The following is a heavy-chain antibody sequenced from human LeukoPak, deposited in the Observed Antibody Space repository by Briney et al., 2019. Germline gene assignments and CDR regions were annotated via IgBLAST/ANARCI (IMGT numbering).Heavy chain of an antibody. CDR2: IIYSGST. D-gene: IGHD6-19*01. J-gene: IGHJ4*02. V-gene: IGHV4-59*12. CDR1: GGSINNYY. Sequence: SETLSLTCTVSGGSINNYYWSWIRQPPGKGLEWIGYIIYSGSTNYNPSLKSRVTISVDTSKNQFSLKLSSVTAADTAVYYCARAPVAATAGHDYWGQGTLVTVSS. CDR3: ARAPVAATAGHDY.